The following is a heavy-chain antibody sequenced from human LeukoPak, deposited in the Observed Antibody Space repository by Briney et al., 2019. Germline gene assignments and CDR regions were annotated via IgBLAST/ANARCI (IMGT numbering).Heavy chain of an antibody. CDR2: ISAYNGNT. CDR1: GFTFTSYG. J-gene: IGHJ4*02. CDR3: ARRTGPNLWDY. V-gene: IGHV1-18*01. D-gene: IGHD2-21*01. Sequence: GGSLRLSCAASGFTFTSYGISWVRQAPGQGLEWMGWISAYNGNTNYAQKLQGRVTMTTDTSTSTAYMELRSLRSDDTAVYYCARRTGPNLWDYWGQGTLVTVSS.